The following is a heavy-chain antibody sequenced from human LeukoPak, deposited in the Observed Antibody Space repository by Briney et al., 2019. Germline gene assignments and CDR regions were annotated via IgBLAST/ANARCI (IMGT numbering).Heavy chain of an antibody. CDR1: GFTFSNYW. J-gene: IGHJ4*02. Sequence: GRSLRLSCAASGFTFSNYWIHWVRQAPGKGLVWVSRMNSDGSITNFADCVMGRLTISRDNAKNTLYLQMNSLRAEDTAVYYCARSRNSGTYTDYWGQGTLVSVSS. V-gene: IGHV3-74*01. CDR3: ARSRNSGTYTDY. CDR2: MNSDGSIT. D-gene: IGHD1-26*01.